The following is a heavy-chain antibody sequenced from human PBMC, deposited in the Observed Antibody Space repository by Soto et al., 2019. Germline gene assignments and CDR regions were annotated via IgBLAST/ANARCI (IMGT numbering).Heavy chain of an antibody. Sequence: QVQLVQSGAEVKKPGSSVKVSCKASGGTFSSYAISWVRQAPGQGLEWMGGIIPIFGTANYAQKFQGRVTIXXDXSXXTAYMELSSLRSEDTAVYYCARTNKQEPDSEYFQHWGQGTLVTVSS. J-gene: IGHJ1*01. D-gene: IGHD1-1*01. V-gene: IGHV1-69*12. CDR2: IIPIFGTA. CDR3: ARTNKQEPDSEYFQH. CDR1: GGTFSSYA.